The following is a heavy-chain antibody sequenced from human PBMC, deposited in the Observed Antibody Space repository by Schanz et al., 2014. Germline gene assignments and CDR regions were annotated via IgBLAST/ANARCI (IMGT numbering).Heavy chain of an antibody. Sequence: EVQLVESGGGLVQPGGSLRLSCAASGFTFGDYAMTWVRQAPGKGLEWVSAINTGVNTYYADSVRGRFTMSRDNSKNTLYLQMNTLRAEDTAVYYCARKMKLGVYGGKGHDSLDIWGQGTLVTVSS. V-gene: IGHV3-23*04. J-gene: IGHJ4*02. CDR1: GFTFGDYA. D-gene: IGHD4-17*01. CDR3: ARKMKLGVYGGKGHDSLDI. CDR2: INTGVNT.